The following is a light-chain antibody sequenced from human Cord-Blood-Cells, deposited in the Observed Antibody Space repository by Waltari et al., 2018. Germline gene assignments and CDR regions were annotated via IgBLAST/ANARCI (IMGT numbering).Light chain of an antibody. Sequence: SYELTQPLSVSVSPGQTASIPCSGYKSGAKSAYWYQQKPVQSPVLVIYQDRKRPSGIPERFAGSTSGNTATMTISGTQAMDEADYYCQAWDSNTAVFGGGTKLTVL. J-gene: IGLJ2*01. CDR3: QAWDSNTAV. V-gene: IGLV3-1*01. CDR1: KSGAKS. CDR2: QDR.